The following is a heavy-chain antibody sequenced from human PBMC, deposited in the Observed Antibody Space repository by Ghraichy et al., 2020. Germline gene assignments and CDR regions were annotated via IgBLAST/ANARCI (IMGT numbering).Heavy chain of an antibody. CDR2: LRDATNTYAT. CDR1: GFTFSCCD. D-gene: IGHD3-10*01. Sequence: GGSQRLSCAASGFTFSCCDVQWVRQASGKGLEWVGRLRDATNTYATAYAASVKGRFSISRYDSKITAYLQMDSLKIEDTAVYYCSRTFYGSGSSDVVFDIWGQGTMVTVSS. CDR3: SRTFYGSGSSDVVFDI. V-gene: IGHV3-73*01. J-gene: IGHJ3*02.